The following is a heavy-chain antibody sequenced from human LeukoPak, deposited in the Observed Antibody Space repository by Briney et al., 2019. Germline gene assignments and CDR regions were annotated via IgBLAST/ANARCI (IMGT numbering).Heavy chain of an antibody. J-gene: IGHJ4*02. CDR1: GYSFSSGYY. V-gene: IGHV4-38-2*01. D-gene: IGHD5/OR15-5a*01. Sequence: SETLSRTCAVSGYSFSSGYYWGWIRQPPGKGLEWIGSIYHSGSTYYNSSLKSRITISVDTSKNQFSLKLSSVTAADTAVYYCASSPRVSGPPSHWGQGTLVTVSS. CDR3: ASSPRVSGPPSH. CDR2: IYHSGST.